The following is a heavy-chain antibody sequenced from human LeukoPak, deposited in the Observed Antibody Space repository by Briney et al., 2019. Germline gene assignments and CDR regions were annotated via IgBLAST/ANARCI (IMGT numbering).Heavy chain of an antibody. CDR3: AKTGRYSSSCYDY. D-gene: IGHD6-13*01. V-gene: IGHV3-23*01. J-gene: IGHJ4*02. CDR2: ISGSGGST. Sequence: GGSLRLSCAASGFTFSSYAMSWVRQAPGKGLEWVSAISGSGGSTYYADSVRGRFTISRDNSKNMLYLQMNSLRAEDTAVYYCAKTGRYSSSCYDYWGQGTLVTVSS. CDR1: GFTFSSYA.